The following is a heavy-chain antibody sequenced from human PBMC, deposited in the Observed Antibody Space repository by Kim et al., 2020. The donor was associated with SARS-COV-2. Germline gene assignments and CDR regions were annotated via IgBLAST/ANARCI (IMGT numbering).Heavy chain of an antibody. Sequence: GGSLRLSCAASGFTFDDYAMHWVRQAPGKGLEWVSGISWNSGSIGYADSVKGRFPISRDNAKNSLYLQMNSLRAEDTALYYCAKDIVVGTIFGNGMNVWG. D-gene: IGHD3-3*01. CDR2: ISWNSGSI. V-gene: IGHV3-9*01. CDR3: AKDIVVGTIFGNGMNV. J-gene: IGHJ6*01. CDR1: GFTFDDYA.